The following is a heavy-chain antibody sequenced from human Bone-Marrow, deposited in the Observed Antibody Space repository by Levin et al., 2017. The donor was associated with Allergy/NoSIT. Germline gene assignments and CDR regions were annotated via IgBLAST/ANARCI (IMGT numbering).Heavy chain of an antibody. V-gene: IGHV4-4*07. CDR3: ARTQHVSSPEGFFYGMDV. J-gene: IGHJ6*02. Sequence: SETLSLTCTVSGDFVNTYHWSWIRQTAGEGLEWIGRIQTSGTTYYNPSLKSRVTMSIDKSKRQISLRLTSVTAADTAVYYCARTQHVSSPEGFFYGMDVWGQGSAVSVSS. D-gene: IGHD6-13*01. CDR1: GDFVNTYH. CDR2: IQTSGTT.